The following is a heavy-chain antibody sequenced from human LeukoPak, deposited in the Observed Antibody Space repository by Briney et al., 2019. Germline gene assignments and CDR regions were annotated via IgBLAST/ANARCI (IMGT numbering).Heavy chain of an antibody. CDR2: ISSSGRTI. D-gene: IGHD3-22*01. J-gene: IGHJ4*02. Sequence: GGSLRLSCAASGFTFSAYEMNWVRQAPGKGLEWVSYISSSGRTIYYGDSVKGRFTTSRDNAKKSLYLQMNNLRAEDTAAYYCARAYCASGTCYLDYWGQGTLVTVSS. V-gene: IGHV3-48*03. CDR1: GFTFSAYE. CDR3: ARAYCASGTCYLDY.